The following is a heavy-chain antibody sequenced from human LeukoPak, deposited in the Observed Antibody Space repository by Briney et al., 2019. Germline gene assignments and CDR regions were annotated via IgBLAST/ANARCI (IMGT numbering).Heavy chain of an antibody. J-gene: IGHJ3*02. V-gene: IGHV3-23*01. CDR3: AKVTIFGVVIFDAFDI. D-gene: IGHD3-3*01. Sequence: GGSLRLSCAASGFTFSSYAMSWVRQAPGKGLEWVSAISSSGGSTYYADSVKGRFTIPRDNSKNTLYLQMNSLRAEDTAVYYCAKVTIFGVVIFDAFDIWGQGTMVTVSS. CDR2: ISSSGGST. CDR1: GFTFSSYA.